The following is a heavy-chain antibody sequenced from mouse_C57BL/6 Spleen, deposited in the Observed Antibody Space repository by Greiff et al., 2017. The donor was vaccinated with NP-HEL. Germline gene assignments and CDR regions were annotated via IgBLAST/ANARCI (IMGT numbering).Heavy chain of an antibody. CDR1: GYAFSSSW. D-gene: IGHD2-5*01. Sequence: VHLVESGPELVKPGASVKISCKASGYAFSSSWMNWVKQRPGKGLEWIGRIYPGDGDTNYNGKFKGKATLTADKSSSTAYMQLSSLTSEDSAVYFCARGSNYEGYYAMDYWGQGTSVTVSS. J-gene: IGHJ4*01. CDR3: ARGSNYEGYYAMDY. CDR2: IYPGDGDT. V-gene: IGHV1-82*01.